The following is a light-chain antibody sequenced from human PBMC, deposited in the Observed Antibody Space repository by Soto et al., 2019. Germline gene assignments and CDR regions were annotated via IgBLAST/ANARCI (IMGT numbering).Light chain of an antibody. V-gene: IGLV4-69*01. J-gene: IGLJ2*01. CDR3: QTWGTGGVV. CDR2: LNSDGSH. CDR1: SGHSSYA. Sequence: QLVLTQSPSASASLGASVKLTCTLSSGHSSYAIAWHQQQPEKGPRSLMKLNSDGSHSKGDGIPDRFSGSSSGAERYLTISSLQSEDEADYYCQTWGTGGVVFGGGTKLTVL.